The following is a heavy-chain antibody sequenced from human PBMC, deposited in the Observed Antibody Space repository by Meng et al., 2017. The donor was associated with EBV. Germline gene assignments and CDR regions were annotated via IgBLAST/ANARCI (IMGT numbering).Heavy chain of an antibody. V-gene: IGHV1-69*01. CDR2: LIPMSDAP. CDR1: WGTFRRDA. CDR3: ASESGRGFTPDY. Sequence: VHLVRAGREVKKPWSWCEAACQTAWGTFRRDAGIWVRQAPGQGLEWMGGLIPMSDAPHYAQKFQGRVTMTADESTNTHYMDLSGLRFEDTAVYYCASESGRGFTPDYWGQGTLVTVSS. J-gene: IGHJ4*02. D-gene: IGHD3-10*01.